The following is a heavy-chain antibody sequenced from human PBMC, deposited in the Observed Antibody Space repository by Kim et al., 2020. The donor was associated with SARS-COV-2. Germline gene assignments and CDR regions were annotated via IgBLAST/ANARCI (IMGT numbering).Heavy chain of an antibody. J-gene: IGHJ4*02. CDR1: GGTFNSHA. CDR3: ATTAFGGSNSRYYFDF. V-gene: IGHV1-69*06. D-gene: IGHD3-3*01. Sequence: SVKVSCKASGGTFNSHAISWVRQAPGQGLEWMGGMIPIFGTSRYAQKFQGRVTMTADKFTNTAYMDVTSLTSEDTAVYYCATTAFGGSNSRYYFDFWGQGTLVPVSS. CDR2: MIPIFGTS.